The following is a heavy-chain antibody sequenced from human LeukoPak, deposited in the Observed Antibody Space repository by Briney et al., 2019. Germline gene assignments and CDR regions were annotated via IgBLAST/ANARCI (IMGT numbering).Heavy chain of an antibody. V-gene: IGHV3-30*18. J-gene: IGHJ4*02. CDR3: VKGRRGSSYVHYFDS. D-gene: IGHD5-18*01. CDR2: ISKNGGNT. Sequence: GGSLRLSCEVSGLIFETYGMHWVRQAPGKGLEWVGVISKNGGNTYYGDSVKGRFTISRDNTNNTLSLQMNGLTTEDTGVYFCVKGRRGSSYVHYFDSWGQGTLVTVSS. CDR1: GLIFETYG.